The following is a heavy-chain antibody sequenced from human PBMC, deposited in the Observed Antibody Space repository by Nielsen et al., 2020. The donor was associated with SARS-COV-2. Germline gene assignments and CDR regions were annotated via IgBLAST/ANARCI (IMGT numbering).Heavy chain of an antibody. V-gene: IGHV3-30*18. CDR3: AKDRLVLGGYYYGMDV. Sequence: GESLKISCAASGFTFSSYGMHWVRQAPGKGLEWVAVISYDGSNKYYADSVKGRFTISRDNSKNTLYLQMNSLRAEDTAVYYCAKDRLVLGGYYYGMDVWGQGTTVTVSS. CDR2: ISYDGSNK. D-gene: IGHD6-19*01. J-gene: IGHJ6*02. CDR1: GFTFSSYG.